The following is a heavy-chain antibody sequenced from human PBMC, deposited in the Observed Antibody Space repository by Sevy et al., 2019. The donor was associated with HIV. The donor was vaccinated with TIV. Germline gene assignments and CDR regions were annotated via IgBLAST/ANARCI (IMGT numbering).Heavy chain of an antibody. CDR3: AREVVDIVATTKDAFDI. J-gene: IGHJ3*02. Sequence: SETLSLTCTVSGYSISSGYYWGWIRQPPGKGLEWIGSIYHSGSTYYNPSLKSRVTISVDTSKNQFSLKLSSVTAADTVVYYCAREVVDIVATTKDAFDIWGQGTMVTVSS. D-gene: IGHD5-12*01. CDR2: IYHSGST. CDR1: GYSISSGYY. V-gene: IGHV4-38-2*02.